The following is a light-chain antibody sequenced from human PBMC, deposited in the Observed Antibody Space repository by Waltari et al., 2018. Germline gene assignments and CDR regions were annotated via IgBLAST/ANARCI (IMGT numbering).Light chain of an antibody. V-gene: IGLV1-40*01. Sequence: QSVLTQPPSVSGAPGQRVTISCTGSSSNIGAGYDVHWYQQRPGTAPKLLIYGNSNRPAGVPDRFSGSKSGTSASLAITGLQAEDEADYYCQSYDSSLSGWVFGGGPKLTVL. CDR1: SSNIGAGYD. J-gene: IGLJ3*02. CDR2: GNS. CDR3: QSYDSSLSGWV.